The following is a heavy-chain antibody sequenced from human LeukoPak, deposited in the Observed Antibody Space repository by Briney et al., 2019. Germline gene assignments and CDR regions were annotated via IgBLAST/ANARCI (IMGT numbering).Heavy chain of an antibody. CDR1: GFTFSSYS. Sequence: PGGSLRLSCAASGFTFSSYSMNWVRQAPGKGLEWVSSISSSSSYIYYADSVKGRFTISRDNAKNSLYLQMNSLRAEDTAVYYCAREVPASGSSWYLRDAFDIRGQGTMVTVSS. D-gene: IGHD6-13*01. J-gene: IGHJ3*02. V-gene: IGHV3-21*01. CDR3: AREVPASGSSWYLRDAFDI. CDR2: ISSSSSYI.